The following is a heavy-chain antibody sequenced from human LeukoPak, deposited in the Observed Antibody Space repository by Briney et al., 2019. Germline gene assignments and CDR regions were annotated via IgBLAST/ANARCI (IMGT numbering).Heavy chain of an antibody. J-gene: IGHJ3*02. Sequence: RRASVKVSCKASGYTFTSYGISWVRQAPGQGLEWMGWISAYNGNTSYAQKLQGRVTMTTDTSTSTAYMELRSLRSDDTAVYYCASSPPCSSTSCYGLDAFDIWGQGTMVTVSS. V-gene: IGHV1-18*01. D-gene: IGHD2-2*01. CDR2: ISAYNGNT. CDR3: ASSPPCSSTSCYGLDAFDI. CDR1: GYTFTSYG.